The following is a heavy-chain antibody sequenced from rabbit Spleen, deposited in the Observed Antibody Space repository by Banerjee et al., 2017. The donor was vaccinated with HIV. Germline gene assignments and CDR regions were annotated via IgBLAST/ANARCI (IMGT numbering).Heavy chain of an antibody. CDR3: ARDVGSGHYIDVYFDL. V-gene: IGHV1S40*01. D-gene: IGHD1-1*01. CDR1: GFSFSFNSY. J-gene: IGHJ4*01. Sequence: QSLEESGGDLVQPEGSLTLTCTASGFSFSFNSYMCWVRQAPGKGLEWIACIDIGSSGFTYFASWAIGRFTISKTSSTAVTLQMTSLTAADTATYFCARDVGSGHYIDVYFDLWGQGTLVTVS. CDR2: IDIGSSGFT.